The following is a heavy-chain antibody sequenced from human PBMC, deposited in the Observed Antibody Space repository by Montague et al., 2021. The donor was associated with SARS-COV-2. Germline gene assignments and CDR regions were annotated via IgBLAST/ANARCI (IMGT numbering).Heavy chain of an antibody. V-gene: IGHV4-34*01. Sequence: SETLSLTCAVYGVSFSGYYWSWIRQPPGKGLEWIGEINHSGSTNXNPSLKSRVTISVDTSKNQFSLKLSSVTAADTAVYYCARGRRILLWFGELLSGGDYYGMEVGGRGTTVTVSS. CDR1: GVSFSGYY. J-gene: IGHJ6*02. CDR2: INHSGST. D-gene: IGHD3-10*01. CDR3: ARGRRILLWFGELLSGGDYYGMEV.